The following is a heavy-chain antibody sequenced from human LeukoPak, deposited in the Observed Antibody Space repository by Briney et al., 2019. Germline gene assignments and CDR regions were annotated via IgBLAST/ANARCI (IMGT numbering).Heavy chain of an antibody. J-gene: IGHJ6*03. V-gene: IGHV3-30*18. CDR3: AKGIRYCSGGSCYSHMDV. CDR1: GFTFSSYG. CDR2: ISYDGSNK. D-gene: IGHD2-15*01. Sequence: GGSLRLSCAASGFTFSSYGMHWVRQAPGKGLEWVAVISYDGSNKYYADSVKGRFTISRDNSKNTLYLQMNSLRAEDTAVYYCAKGIRYCSGGSCYSHMDVWGKGTTVTISS.